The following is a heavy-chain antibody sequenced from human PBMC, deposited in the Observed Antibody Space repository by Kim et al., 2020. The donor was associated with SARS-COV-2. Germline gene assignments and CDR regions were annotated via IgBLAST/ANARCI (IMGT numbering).Heavy chain of an antibody. CDR1: GFTFSSYA. V-gene: IGHV3-23*01. CDR2: ISGSGGST. D-gene: IGHD3-3*01. J-gene: IGHJ2*01. CDR3: AKDHAQYYDFWSGPILEEGWYFEL. Sequence: GGSLRLSCAASGFTFSSYAMSWVRQAPGKGLEWVSAISGSGGSTYYADSVKGRFTISRDNSKNTLYLQMNSLRAEDTAVYYCAKDHAQYYDFWSGPILEEGWYFELWGRGTLVTVSS.